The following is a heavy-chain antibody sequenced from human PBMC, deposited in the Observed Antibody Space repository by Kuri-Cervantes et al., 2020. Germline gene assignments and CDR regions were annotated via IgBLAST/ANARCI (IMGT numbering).Heavy chain of an antibody. Sequence: SQTLSLTCAVYGGSFSGYYWSWIRQPPGKGLEWIGEINHSGSTNYNPSLKSRVTMSVDTSKNQFSLRLSSVTAADTAVYYCARPASITGTFYWGQGTLVTVSS. CDR2: INHSGST. D-gene: IGHD1-7*01. CDR3: ARPASITGTFY. CDR1: GGSFSGYY. V-gene: IGHV4-34*01. J-gene: IGHJ4*02.